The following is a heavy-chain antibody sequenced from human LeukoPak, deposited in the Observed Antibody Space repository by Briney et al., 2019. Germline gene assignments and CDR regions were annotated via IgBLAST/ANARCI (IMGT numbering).Heavy chain of an antibody. CDR2: ISSSGSTI. CDR1: GFTFSDFY. Sequence: PGGSLRLSCAASGFTFSDFYMSWIRQAPGEGLEWVSYISSSGSTIDYADSVKGRLTISRDNAKNSLYLQMNSLRAEDTAVYYCARERSHYGMDVWGQGTTVTVSS. CDR3: ARERSHYGMDV. D-gene: IGHD3-10*01. J-gene: IGHJ6*02. V-gene: IGHV3-11*01.